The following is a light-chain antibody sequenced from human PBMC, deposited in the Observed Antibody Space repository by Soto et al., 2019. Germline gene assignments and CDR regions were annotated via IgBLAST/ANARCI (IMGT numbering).Light chain of an antibody. Sequence: EIVLTHSPATLSLSPCERATLSFRASQSVYIYLAWYQQKPGQSPRLLIYDASNRATGIPARFSGSGSGTDFTLTISSLEPEDFAVYYCQHRSSWPVSFGQGTRLEIK. CDR3: QHRSSWPVS. J-gene: IGKJ5*01. CDR1: QSVYIY. CDR2: DAS. V-gene: IGKV3-11*01.